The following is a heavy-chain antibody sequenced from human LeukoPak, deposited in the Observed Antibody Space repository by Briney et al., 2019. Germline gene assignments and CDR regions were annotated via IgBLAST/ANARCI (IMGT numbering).Heavy chain of an antibody. Sequence: SETLSLTCAVSGYSISSGYYWGWIRQPPGKGLEWIGSIYHSGSTYYNPSLKSRVTISVDTPKNQFSLKLSSVTAADTAVYYCARAKGGSGVDWGQGTLVTVSS. J-gene: IGHJ4*02. CDR1: GYSISSGYY. CDR2: IYHSGST. V-gene: IGHV4-38-2*01. D-gene: IGHD3-10*01. CDR3: ARAKGGSGVD.